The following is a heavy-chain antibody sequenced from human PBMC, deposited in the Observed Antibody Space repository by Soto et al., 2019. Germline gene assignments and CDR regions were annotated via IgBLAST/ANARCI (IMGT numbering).Heavy chain of an antibody. D-gene: IGHD6-13*01. V-gene: IGHV3-21*01. CDR2: ISSSGSFI. CDR1: GFTFRTYG. J-gene: IGHJ4*02. CDR3: AREPEGIAAALDY. Sequence: GGSLRLSCAASGFTFRTYGMNWVRRAPGGGLEWVASISSSGSFIYYADSVKGRFTISRDDAEKSLYLQMNSLRAEDTALYYCAREPEGIAAALDYWGQGTLVTVSS.